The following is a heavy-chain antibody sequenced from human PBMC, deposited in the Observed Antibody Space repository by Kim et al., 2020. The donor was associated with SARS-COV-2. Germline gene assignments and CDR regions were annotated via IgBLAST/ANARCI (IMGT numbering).Heavy chain of an antibody. CDR3: ARGATAVFGFDY. V-gene: IGHV3-7*04. CDR2: KKGDGSER. D-gene: IGHD3-3*01. J-gene: IGHJ4*02. Sequence: GGSLRLSCAASGFTFSDFWMNWVRQAPGKGLEWVATKKGDGSERHYIDSVRGRFTISRDNARNSLHLQMDSLRAEDTALYYCARGATAVFGFDYWGQGPL. CDR1: GFTFSDFW.